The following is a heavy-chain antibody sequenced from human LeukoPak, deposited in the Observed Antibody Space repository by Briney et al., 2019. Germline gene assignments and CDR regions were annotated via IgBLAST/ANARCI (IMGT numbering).Heavy chain of an antibody. Sequence: PGGSLRLSCAASGFAFSTYAMSWVXQAPGXXLEWVSSITGSGDSTYYTDSVKGQLTISRDNSKNTLYLQMNSLRAEDTAVYYCAKGGSRWYYFAYWGQGTLVTVSS. V-gene: IGHV3-23*01. D-gene: IGHD6-13*01. CDR1: GFAFSTYA. CDR2: ITGSGDST. J-gene: IGHJ4*02. CDR3: AKGGSRWYYFAY.